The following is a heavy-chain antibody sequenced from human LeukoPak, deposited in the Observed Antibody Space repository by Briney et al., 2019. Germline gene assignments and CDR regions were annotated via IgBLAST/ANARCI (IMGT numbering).Heavy chain of an antibody. CDR3: ARGLLRDGYTYTYSFDY. J-gene: IGHJ4*02. V-gene: IGHV3-66*01. D-gene: IGHD5-18*01. CDR2: VYMGGTT. Sequence: GGSLRLSCAASGFTVSTNYMNWVRQAPGKGLEWVSVVYMGGTTYYADSVKGRFTITRDSTKNTIYLQMNNLRAEDTAVYYCARGLLRDGYTYTYSFDYWGQGTLVTVSS. CDR1: GFTVSTNY.